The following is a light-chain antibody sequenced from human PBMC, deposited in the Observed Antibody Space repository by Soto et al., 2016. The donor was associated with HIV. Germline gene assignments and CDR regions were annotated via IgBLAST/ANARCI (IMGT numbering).Light chain of an antibody. CDR1: KLGDKY. CDR3: QAWGSSSSYV. Sequence: SYELTQPPSVSVSPGQTANITCSGDKLGDKYVCWYQQKPGQSPVLVMYQDRKRPPGIPERFSGSNSGNTATLTISETQAMDEGDYYCQAWGSSSSYVFGTGTKVTVL. J-gene: IGLJ1*01. V-gene: IGLV3-1*01. CDR2: QDR.